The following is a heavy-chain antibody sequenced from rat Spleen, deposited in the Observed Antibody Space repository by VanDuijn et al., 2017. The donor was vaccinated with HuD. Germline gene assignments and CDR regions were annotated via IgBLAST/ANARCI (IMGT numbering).Heavy chain of an antibody. Sequence: QVQLKESGPGLVQPSQTLSLTCTVSGFSLTGNNVHWVRQPPGKGLEWMGRMRYDGDTYYNSALKSRLSISRDTSKNQVFLKMNSLQTDDTAIYYCTRDARVYYGLFAYWGQGTLVTVSS. V-gene: IGHV2S30*01. J-gene: IGHJ3*01. CDR1: GFSLTGNN. CDR2: MRYDGDT. CDR3: TRDARVYYGLFAY. D-gene: IGHD1-6*01.